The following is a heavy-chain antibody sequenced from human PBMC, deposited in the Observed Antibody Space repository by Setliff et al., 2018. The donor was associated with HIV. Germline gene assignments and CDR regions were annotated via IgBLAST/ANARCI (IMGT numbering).Heavy chain of an antibody. J-gene: IGHJ4*02. V-gene: IGHV3-7*01. CDR3: VRDLDY. CDR1: GFTFSGYW. Sequence: PGESLKISCAASGFTFSGYWMNWVRQAPGKGLEWVANINQDGSTKDYVDSVKGRFTISRDNAKNSLYLQMHSLRAEDTAVYYCVRDLDYWGQGTLVTVSS. CDR2: INQDGSTK.